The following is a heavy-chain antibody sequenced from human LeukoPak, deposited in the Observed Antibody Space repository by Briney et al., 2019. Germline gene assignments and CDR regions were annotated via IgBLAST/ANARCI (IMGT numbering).Heavy chain of an antibody. Sequence: ASVKVSCKASGYXFTRYGITWVRQAPGQGLEWMTWISAYNGYTNYAEKFQGRVTMTTDASTSTAYMELRGLRSDDTAVYYCTRDHMLRSAAGTLDYWGQGTLVTVSS. CDR2: ISAYNGYT. J-gene: IGHJ4*02. CDR1: GYXFTRYG. V-gene: IGHV1-18*01. CDR3: TRDHMLRSAAGTLDY. D-gene: IGHD6-13*01.